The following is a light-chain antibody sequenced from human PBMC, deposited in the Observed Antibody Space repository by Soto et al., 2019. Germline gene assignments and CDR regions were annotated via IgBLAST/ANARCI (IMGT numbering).Light chain of an antibody. CDR2: DAS. CDR3: QQFDTIIT. Sequence: DIEMTQSPSSLSASVGDRVTITCQASQDISFFLNWYKQKPGKAPKLLIYDASILQAGVPSRLSGGGSGTDFTFTISSLTPEDVATYYCQQFDTIITFGQGTRLEIK. J-gene: IGKJ5*01. CDR1: QDISFF. V-gene: IGKV1-33*01.